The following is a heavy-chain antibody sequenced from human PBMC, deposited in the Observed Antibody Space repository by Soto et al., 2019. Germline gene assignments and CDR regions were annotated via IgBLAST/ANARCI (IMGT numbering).Heavy chain of an antibody. CDR2: INHSGST. J-gene: IGHJ4*02. V-gene: IGHV4-34*01. CDR1: GVTFSGYY. CDR3: ARGSLITMVRGVIPGVDY. Sequence: SETLSLTCAVYGVTFSGYYWSWIRQPPGKGLEWIGEINHSGSTNYNPSLKSRVTISVDTSKNQFSLKLSSVTAADTAVYYCARGSLITMVRGVIPGVDYWGQGTLVTVSS. D-gene: IGHD3-10*01.